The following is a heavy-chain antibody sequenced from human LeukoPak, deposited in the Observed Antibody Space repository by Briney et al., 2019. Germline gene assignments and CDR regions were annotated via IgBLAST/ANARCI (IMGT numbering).Heavy chain of an antibody. V-gene: IGHV1-2*02. Sequence: ASVKVSCKASGYTFSGNYIHWVRQAPGEGLEWMGWINPKTDGTHYVQKFQGRVTITRDTSINTAYMELNSLRSDDTAVYYCAREDSGYDYTPIDYWGQGTLVTVSS. CDR1: GYTFSGNY. CDR2: INPKTDGT. J-gene: IGHJ4*02. D-gene: IGHD5-12*01. CDR3: AREDSGYDYTPIDY.